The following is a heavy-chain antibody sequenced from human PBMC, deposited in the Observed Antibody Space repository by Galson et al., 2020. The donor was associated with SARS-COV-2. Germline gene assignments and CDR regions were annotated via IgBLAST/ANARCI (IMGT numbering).Heavy chain of an antibody. J-gene: IGHJ4*02. Sequence: GGTLRLSCAASGFTFSSYELNWVRQAPGKGLEWVSYISSRGSTIYYADSVKGRFTISRDNAKNSLYLQMNSLSAEDTAVYYCARDLLGFGELLYHDYWGQGTLVTVSS. CDR2: ISSRGSTI. CDR1: GFTFSSYE. D-gene: IGHD3-10*01. V-gene: IGHV3-48*03. CDR3: ARDLLGFGELLYHDY.